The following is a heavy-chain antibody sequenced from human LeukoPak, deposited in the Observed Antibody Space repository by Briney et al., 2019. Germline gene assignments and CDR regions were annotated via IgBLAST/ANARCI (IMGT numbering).Heavy chain of an antibody. Sequence: ASVKVSCKASGYTFTSYDIKWVRQATGQGLEWMGWMNPNSGNTGYAQKFQGRVTITRNTSISTAYMELSSLRSEDTAVYYCARLFDDTYSSSSRVGAFDIWGQGTMVTVSS. CDR1: GYTFTSYD. CDR3: ARLFDDTYSSSSRVGAFDI. J-gene: IGHJ3*02. D-gene: IGHD6-6*01. V-gene: IGHV1-8*03. CDR2: MNPNSGNT.